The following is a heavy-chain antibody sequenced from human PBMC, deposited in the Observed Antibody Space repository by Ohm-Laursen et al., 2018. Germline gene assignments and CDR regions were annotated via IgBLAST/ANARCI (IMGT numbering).Heavy chain of an antibody. CDR1: GFTFSSYS. J-gene: IGHJ4*02. Sequence: SLRLSCAASGFTFSSYSMNWVRQAPGKGLEWVSSISSSSSYIYYADSAKGRFTISRDNAKNSLYLQMNSLRAEDTAVYYCARVPYASSGYRVYWGQGTLVTVSS. CDR2: ISSSSSYI. D-gene: IGHD3-22*01. V-gene: IGHV3-21*01. CDR3: ARVPYASSGYRVY.